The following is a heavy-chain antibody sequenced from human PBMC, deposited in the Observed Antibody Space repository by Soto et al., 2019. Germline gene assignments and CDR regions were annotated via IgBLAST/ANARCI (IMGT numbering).Heavy chain of an antibody. CDR1: GCTCGSYG. CDR2: IYPADSDT. Sequence: GEPLKVSWKGAGCTCGSYGIGWVRKMPGRGLEWMGIIYPADSDTRYSPSFQGQVTISADKSINTAYLQWSSLKASDTAIYYCARGMLISGFGAFDIWGRGTKVTVSS. V-gene: IGHV5-51*01. CDR3: ARGMLISGFGAFDI. J-gene: IGHJ3*02. D-gene: IGHD3-22*01.